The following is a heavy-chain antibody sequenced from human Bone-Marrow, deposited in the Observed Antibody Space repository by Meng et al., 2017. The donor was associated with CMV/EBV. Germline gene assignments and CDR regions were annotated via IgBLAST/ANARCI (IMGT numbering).Heavy chain of an antibody. CDR1: GYSISSGYY. V-gene: IGHV4-38-2*02. D-gene: IGHD2-2*02. Sequence: SETLSLTCTVSGYSISSGYYWGWIRQPPGKGLEWIGSIYHSGSTYYNPSLKSRVTISVDTSENQFSLKLSSVTAADTAVYYCARDAPGDRPFDSVVVPATIPKTSRKFDPWGQGTLVTGSS. CDR3: ARDAPGDRPFDSVVVPATIPKTSRKFDP. CDR2: IYHSGST. J-gene: IGHJ5*02.